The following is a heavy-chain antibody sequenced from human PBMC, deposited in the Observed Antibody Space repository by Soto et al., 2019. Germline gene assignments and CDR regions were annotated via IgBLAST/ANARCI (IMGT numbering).Heavy chain of an antibody. CDR3: AKEKDYGFNWGSDRFTSHY. J-gene: IGHJ4*02. V-gene: IGHV3-23*01. CDR1: GFTFRTYA. Sequence: PVGSLRLSCTASGFTFRTYAMTWFRQAPGKGLEWVSAISGSAGTFYATSVKGRFTISRDNSRSTVYLQMHSLRAEDSAIYYCAKEKDYGFNWGSDRFTSHYWGRGTLVTVSS. D-gene: IGHD3-16*02. CDR2: ISGSAGT.